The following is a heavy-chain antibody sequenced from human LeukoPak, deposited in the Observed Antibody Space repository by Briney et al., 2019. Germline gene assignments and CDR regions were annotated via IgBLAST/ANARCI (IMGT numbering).Heavy chain of an antibody. D-gene: IGHD2-15*01. CDR2: MNPNSGNT. CDR3: ARTALSHCSGGSCYSYYFDY. CDR1: GYTFTSYD. Sequence: ASVKVSCKASGYTFTSYDINWVRQATGQGLEWMGWMNPNSGNTGYAQKFQGRVTMTRNTSISTAYMELSSLRSEDTAVYYCARTALSHCSGGSCYSYYFDYWDQGTLVTVSS. V-gene: IGHV1-8*01. J-gene: IGHJ4*02.